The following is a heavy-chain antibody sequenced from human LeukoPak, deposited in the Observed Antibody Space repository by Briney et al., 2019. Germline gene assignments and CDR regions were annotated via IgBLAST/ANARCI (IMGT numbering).Heavy chain of an antibody. J-gene: IGHJ4*02. V-gene: IGHV4-59*12. CDR2: IYYSGST. D-gene: IGHD3-9*01. CDR3: AKDLGGGYDILTPPYFDY. CDR1: GGSISSYY. Sequence: SETLSLTCTVSGGSISSYYWSWIRQPPGKGLEWIGYIYYSGSTNYNPSLKSRVTISVDTSKNQFSLKLSSVTAADTAVYYCAKDLGGGYDILTPPYFDYWGQGTLVTVSS.